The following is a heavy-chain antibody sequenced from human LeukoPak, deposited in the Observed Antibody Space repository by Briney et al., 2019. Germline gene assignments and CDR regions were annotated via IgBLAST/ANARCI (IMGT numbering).Heavy chain of an antibody. CDR2: ISGSGGST. CDR1: GFTFSSYA. Sequence: PGGSLRLSCAASGFTFSSYAMSWVRQAPGKGLEWVSTISGSGGSTSYADSVKGRFTISRDNSKNTLYLQMNSLRAEDTAVYYCATPPTVTRNYWGQGTLVTVSS. V-gene: IGHV3-23*01. D-gene: IGHD4-17*01. J-gene: IGHJ4*02. CDR3: ATPPTVTRNY.